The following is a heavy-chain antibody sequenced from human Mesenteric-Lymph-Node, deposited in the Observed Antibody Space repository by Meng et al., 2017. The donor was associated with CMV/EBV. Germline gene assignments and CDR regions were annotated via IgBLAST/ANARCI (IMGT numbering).Heavy chain of an antibody. D-gene: IGHD4/OR15-4a*01. CDR1: GFTFDMYW. V-gene: IGHV3-74*01. Sequence: GESLKISCVASGFTFDMYWMQWVRQVPGKGLMWLSHISGDGSKIGYADSVKGRFIISRDNTKNTLYLQMNALRAEDSAMYYCARPPMFSDYGAYRPFNLWGQGTLVTVSS. J-gene: IGHJ4*02. CDR3: ARPPMFSDYGAYRPFNL. CDR2: ISGDGSKI.